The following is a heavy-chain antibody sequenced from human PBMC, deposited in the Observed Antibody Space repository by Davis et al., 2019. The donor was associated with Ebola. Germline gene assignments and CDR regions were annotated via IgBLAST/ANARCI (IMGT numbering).Heavy chain of an antibody. Sequence: GESLKISCAASGFTFGDYVMAWFRQAPGKGLEWVGSIRHRAYGATTEYAASVKGRFTISRDDSKNTMYLQMNSLKTEDTAVYYCTTGQYSYARGYWGQGTLVTVSS. J-gene: IGHJ4*02. D-gene: IGHD5-18*01. V-gene: IGHV3-49*03. CDR2: IRHRAYGATT. CDR1: GFTFGDYV. CDR3: TTGQYSYARGY.